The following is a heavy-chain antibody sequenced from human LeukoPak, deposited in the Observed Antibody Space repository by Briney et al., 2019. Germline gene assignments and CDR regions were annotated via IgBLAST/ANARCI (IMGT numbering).Heavy chain of an antibody. V-gene: IGHV3-48*03. CDR3: ARGEPQIYYDSSGYFWGY. D-gene: IGHD3-22*01. J-gene: IGHJ4*02. Sequence: GGSLRLSCAASGFTFSSYEMNWVRQAPGKGLEWVSYISSSGSTIYYADSVKGRFTISRDNAKNSLYLQMNSLRAEDTAVYYCARGEPQIYYDSSGYFWGYWGQGTLVTVSS. CDR2: ISSSGSTI. CDR1: GFTFSSYE.